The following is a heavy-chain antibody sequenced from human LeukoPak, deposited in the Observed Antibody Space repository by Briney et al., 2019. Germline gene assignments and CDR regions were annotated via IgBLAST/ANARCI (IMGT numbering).Heavy chain of an antibody. CDR1: GFTFSNYA. J-gene: IGHJ4*02. D-gene: IGHD1-1*01. V-gene: IGHV3-30*18. Sequence: GGSLRLSCTASGFTFSNYAIHWVRQAPGKGLEWVAVISFDATDKRYADSVNGRFFVTRDTPMNTVHLQLNNLRSEDSAVYYCAKPMAERRALTPYFDFWGQGALVTVSS. CDR2: ISFDATDK. CDR3: AKPMAERRALTPYFDF.